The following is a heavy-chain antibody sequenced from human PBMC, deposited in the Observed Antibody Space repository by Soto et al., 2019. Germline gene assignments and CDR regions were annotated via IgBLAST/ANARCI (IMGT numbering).Heavy chain of an antibody. CDR2: IIPIFGTA. D-gene: IGHD3-22*01. CDR1: GGTFSSYA. Sequence: SVKVSCKASGGTFSSYAISWVRQAPGQGLEWMGGIIPIFGTANYAQKFQGRVTITADESTSTAYMELSSLRTEDTAVYYCARTFIDSSGYKHHDAFDIWGQGTMVTVSS. J-gene: IGHJ3*02. V-gene: IGHV1-69*13. CDR3: ARTFIDSSGYKHHDAFDI.